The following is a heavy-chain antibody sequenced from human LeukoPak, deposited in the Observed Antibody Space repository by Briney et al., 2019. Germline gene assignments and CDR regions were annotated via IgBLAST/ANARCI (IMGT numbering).Heavy chain of an antibody. V-gene: IGHV3-23*01. J-gene: IGHJ4*02. Sequence: GGSLRLSCVVSGFTFSSYAMSWVRQAPVKGLEWVSAISGSGGSTYYADSVRGRFTISRGNSKNTLYVQMNSLRAEDTAVYYCAKGVGTFDYWGQGTLVTVSS. CDR3: AKGVGTFDY. CDR1: GFTFSSYA. D-gene: IGHD2-21*02. CDR2: ISGSGGST.